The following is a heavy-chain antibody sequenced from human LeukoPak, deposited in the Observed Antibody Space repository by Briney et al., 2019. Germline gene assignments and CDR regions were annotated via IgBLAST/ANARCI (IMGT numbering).Heavy chain of an antibody. CDR1: GFTFSSYG. D-gene: IGHD6-13*01. J-gene: IGHJ4*02. V-gene: IGHV3-33*01. CDR2: IWYDGSNK. Sequence: GGSLRLSCAASGFTFSSYGMHWVRQAPGKGLEWVAVIWYDGSNKYYADSVKGRFTISRDNSKNTLYLQMNSLRAEDTAVYYCARDQGLAADPYFDYWGQGTLVTVSS. CDR3: ARDQGLAADPYFDY.